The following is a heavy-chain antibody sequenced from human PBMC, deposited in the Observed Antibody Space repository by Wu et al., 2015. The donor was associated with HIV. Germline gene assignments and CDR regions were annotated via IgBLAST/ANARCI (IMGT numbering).Heavy chain of an antibody. V-gene: IGHV1-8*03. Sequence: QVQLVQSGAEVKKPGASVKVSCKASGYTFTSYDINWVRQATGQGLEWMGWMNPNSGNTGYAQKFQGRVTITRNTSISTAYMELSSLRSEDTAVYYCARGYMTVVPAAIPNRRYFDLWGRGTLVTVSS. D-gene: IGHD2-2*02. CDR3: ARGYMTVVPAAIPNRRYFDL. CDR2: MNPNSGNT. CDR1: GYTFTSYD. J-gene: IGHJ2*01.